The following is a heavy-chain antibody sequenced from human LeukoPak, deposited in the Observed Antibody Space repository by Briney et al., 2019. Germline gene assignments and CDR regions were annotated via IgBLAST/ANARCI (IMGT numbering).Heavy chain of an antibody. V-gene: IGHV3-30*02. CDR3: AKMGGSGYNFDY. D-gene: IGHD3-22*01. CDR2: IRYDGSNK. J-gene: IGHJ4*02. CDR1: GFTFSSYG. Sequence: PGGSLRLSFAASGFTFSSYGMHWVRQAPGKGLEWVAFIRYDGSNKYYADSVKGRFTISRDNSKNTLYLQMNSLRAEDTAVYYCAKMGGSGYNFDYWGQGTLVTVSS.